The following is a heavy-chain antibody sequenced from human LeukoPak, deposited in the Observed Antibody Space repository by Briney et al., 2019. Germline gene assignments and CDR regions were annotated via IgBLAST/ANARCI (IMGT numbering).Heavy chain of an antibody. CDR2: ISYDGSNK. CDR1: GYTFSSYG. Sequence: PGGSLRLSCAASGYTFSSYGMHWVRQAPGKGLEWVAVISYDGSNKYYADSVKGRFTISRDNSKNTLYLQMNSLRAEDTAVYYCARDRNPPEMATIWEAIEHAFDIWGQGTMVTVSS. J-gene: IGHJ3*02. D-gene: IGHD5-24*01. CDR3: ARDRNPPEMATIWEAIEHAFDI. V-gene: IGHV3-30*19.